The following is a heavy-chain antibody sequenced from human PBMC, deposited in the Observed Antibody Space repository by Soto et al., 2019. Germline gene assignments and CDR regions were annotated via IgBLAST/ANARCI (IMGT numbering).Heavy chain of an antibody. CDR1: GFTFSSYS. CDR3: AREVSKYSGYDFDY. CDR2: ISSSSSYI. Sequence: EVQLVESGGGLVKPGGSLRLSCAASGFTFSSYSMNWVRQAPGKGLEWVSSISSSSSYIYYADSVKGRFTISRDNGKNSRYLQMNSLRAEDTAVYYCAREVSKYSGYDFDYWGQGTLVTVSS. D-gene: IGHD5-12*01. V-gene: IGHV3-21*01. J-gene: IGHJ4*02.